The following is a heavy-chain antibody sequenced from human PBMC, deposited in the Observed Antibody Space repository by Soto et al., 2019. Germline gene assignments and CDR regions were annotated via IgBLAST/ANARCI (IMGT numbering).Heavy chain of an antibody. CDR2: ISYDGSNK. CDR3: AKDRAGATMYYYYGMDV. J-gene: IGHJ6*02. V-gene: IGHV3-30*18. D-gene: IGHD1-26*01. CDR1: GFTFSSYG. Sequence: QVQLVESGGGVVQPGRSLRLSCAASGFTFSSYGMHWVRQAPGKGLEWVAVISYDGSNKYYADSVKGRFTISRDNSKNTLYLQMNSLRAEDTAVYYCAKDRAGATMYYYYGMDVWGQGTTVTVSS.